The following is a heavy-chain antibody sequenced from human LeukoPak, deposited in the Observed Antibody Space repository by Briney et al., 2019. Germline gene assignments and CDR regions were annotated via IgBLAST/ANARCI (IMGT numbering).Heavy chain of an antibody. V-gene: IGHV3-33*01. CDR2: IWYDGSNK. D-gene: IGHD3-10*01. Sequence: PGRSLRLSCAASGFTFSNFGIHWVRQAPGKGLEWVAFIWYDGSNKLYADSVKGRFTISRDNSKNTLYLQMNSLRADDTAVYYCARGGSYYPDYWGQGTLVTVSS. J-gene: IGHJ4*02. CDR3: ARGGSYYPDY. CDR1: GFTFSNFG.